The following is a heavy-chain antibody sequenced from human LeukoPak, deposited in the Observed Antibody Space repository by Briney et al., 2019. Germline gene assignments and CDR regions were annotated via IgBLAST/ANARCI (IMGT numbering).Heavy chain of an antibody. CDR2: IYSGDSDT. CDR3: ARGVEEFALSAEYFQH. CDR1: GYSFTSYW. Sequence: GESLKISCKGSGYSFTSYWIDWVRQMPGKGLEWMGIIYSGDSDTRYSPSFQGQVTISADKSISTAYLQWSSLKASDTAMYYCARGVEEFALSAEYFQHWGQGTLVTVSS. V-gene: IGHV5-51*01. D-gene: IGHD3-10*01. J-gene: IGHJ1*01.